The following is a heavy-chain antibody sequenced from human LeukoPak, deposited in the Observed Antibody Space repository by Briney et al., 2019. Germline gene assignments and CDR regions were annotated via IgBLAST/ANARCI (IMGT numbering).Heavy chain of an antibody. CDR2: IYYSGST. V-gene: IGHV4-59*13. J-gene: IGHJ4*02. Sequence: SETLSLTCTVSGGSISSYYWSWIRQPPGKGLEWIGYIYYSGSTNYNPSLKSRVTISVDTSKNQFSLKLSSVTAADTAVYYCARGGGTYYYDSSGYYWDWGQGTLVTVSS. CDR1: GGSISSYY. D-gene: IGHD3-22*01. CDR3: ARGGGTYYYDSSGYYWD.